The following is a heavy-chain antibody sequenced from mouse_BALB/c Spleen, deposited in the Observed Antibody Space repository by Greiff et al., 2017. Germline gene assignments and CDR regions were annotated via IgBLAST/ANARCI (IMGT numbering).Heavy chain of an antibody. D-gene: IGHD1-1*01. J-gene: IGHJ3*01. CDR1: GFAFSSYW. CDR2: INPDSSTI. Sequence: EVQGVESGGGLVQPGGSLKLSCAASGFAFSSYWMSWVRQAPGKGLEWIGEINPDSSTINYTPSLKDKFIISRDNAKNTLYLQMSKVRSEDTALYYCASNYYGSSPLAYWGQGTLVTVSA. CDR3: ASNYYGSSPLAY. V-gene: IGHV4-1*02.